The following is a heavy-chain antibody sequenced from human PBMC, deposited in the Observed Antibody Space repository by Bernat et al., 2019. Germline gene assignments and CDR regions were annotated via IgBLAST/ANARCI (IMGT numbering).Heavy chain of an antibody. CDR1: GFTFSSYS. D-gene: IGHD3-9*01. V-gene: IGHV3-21*01. CDR3: ARENPMYYDILTGYYGWDY. CDR2: ISSSSSYI. Sequence: EVQLVESGGSLVKPGGSLRLSCAASGFTFSSYSMNWVRQAPGKGLEWVSSISSSSSYIYYADSVKGRFTISRDNAKNSLYLQMNSLRAEDTAVYYCARENPMYYDILTGYYGWDYWGQGTLVTVSS. J-gene: IGHJ4*02.